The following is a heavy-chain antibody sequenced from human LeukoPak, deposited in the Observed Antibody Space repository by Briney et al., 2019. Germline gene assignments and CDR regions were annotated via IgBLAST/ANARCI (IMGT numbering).Heavy chain of an antibody. CDR1: GFIFSAYW. Sequence: GGSLRLSCATSGFIFSAYWMHWVRQVPGKGLVWVSRINSDGSRTNYADSVKGRFTISRDNAKNSLYLQMNSLRAEDTAVYYCARDGRLPYCSSTSCSDYYYYYGMDVWGQGTTVTVSS. CDR3: ARDGRLPYCSSTSCSDYYYYYGMDV. CDR2: INSDGSRT. V-gene: IGHV3-74*01. J-gene: IGHJ6*02. D-gene: IGHD2-2*01.